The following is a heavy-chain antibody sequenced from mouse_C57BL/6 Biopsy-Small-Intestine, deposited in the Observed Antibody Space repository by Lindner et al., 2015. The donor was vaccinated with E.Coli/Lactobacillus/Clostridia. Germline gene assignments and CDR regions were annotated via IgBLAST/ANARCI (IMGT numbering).Heavy chain of an antibody. CDR1: GFSLTSYA. CDR3: ARSFYGNYMYYFDY. J-gene: IGHJ2*01. Sequence: VQLQESGPGLVAPSQSLSITCTVSGFSLTSYAISWVRQPPGKGLEWLGVLWTGGGTNYNSALKSRLSISKDNSKSQVFFKMNSLQAGDTAIYYCARSFYGNYMYYFDYWGLGTTLTVSS. D-gene: IGHD2-10*01. V-gene: IGHV2-9-1*01. CDR2: LWTGGGT.